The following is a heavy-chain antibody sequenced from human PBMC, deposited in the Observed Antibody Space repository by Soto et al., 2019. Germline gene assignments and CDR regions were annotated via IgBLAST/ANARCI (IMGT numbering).Heavy chain of an antibody. CDR3: AKLGTMGVFDN. CDR1: GFTFSSYA. D-gene: IGHD1-1*01. Sequence: EVQLLESGGGLVSPGGSLRLSCADSGFTFSSYAMSCVRQAPGKGLEWLAGITFRGDNTYYADSVKGRFSLSRDNSRNRLDLQMHNLKVEDTALYYCAKLGTMGVFDNWGQGTLLTVTS. V-gene: IGHV3-23*01. J-gene: IGHJ4*02. CDR2: ITFRGDNT.